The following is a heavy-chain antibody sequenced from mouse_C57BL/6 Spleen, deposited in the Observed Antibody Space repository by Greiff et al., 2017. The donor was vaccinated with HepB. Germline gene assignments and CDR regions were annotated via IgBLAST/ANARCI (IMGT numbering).Heavy chain of an antibody. V-gene: IGHV1-15*01. D-gene: IGHD1-1*01. CDR1: GYTFTDYE. CDR2: IDPETGGT. J-gene: IGHJ3*01. Sequence: VKLMESGAELVRPGASVTLSCKASGYTFTDYEMHWVKQTPVHGLEWIGAIDPETGGTAYNQKFKGKAILTADKSSSTAYMELRSLTSEDSAVYYCTRSYYYGSRGGAWFAYWGQGTLVTVSA. CDR3: TRSYYYGSRGGAWFAY.